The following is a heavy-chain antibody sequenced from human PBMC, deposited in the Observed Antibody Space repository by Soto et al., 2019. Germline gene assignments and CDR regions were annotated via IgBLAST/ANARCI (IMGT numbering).Heavy chain of an antibody. D-gene: IGHD5-18*01. J-gene: IGHJ4*02. CDR1: GFTFRSYA. V-gene: IGHV3-30-3*01. Sequence: QVQLVESGGGVVQPGRSLRLSCAASGFTFRSYAMHWVRQAPGKGLEWVAVISYDGSNKYYADSVKGRFTISRDNSKNTLYLQMNSLRADDTAVYYCARGLRGYSYGSQPVYWCQGTLVTVSS. CDR2: ISYDGSNK. CDR3: ARGLRGYSYGSQPVY.